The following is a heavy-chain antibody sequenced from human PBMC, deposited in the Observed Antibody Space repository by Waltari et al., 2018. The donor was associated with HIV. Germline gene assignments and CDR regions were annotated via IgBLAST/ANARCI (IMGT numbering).Heavy chain of an antibody. D-gene: IGHD3-10*01. Sequence: QVQLVQSGAEVKKPGSSVKVSCKASGGAFVSHHINWVRQAPGQGLEWMGRAIPMFGTANYAQKFQGRVTITADKSTSTAYMELNGLRFDDTAVYYCASARETMGVDFDSWGQGTLVTVS. CDR3: ASARETMGVDFDS. J-gene: IGHJ5*01. CDR1: GGAFVSHH. CDR2: AIPMFGTA. V-gene: IGHV1-69*08.